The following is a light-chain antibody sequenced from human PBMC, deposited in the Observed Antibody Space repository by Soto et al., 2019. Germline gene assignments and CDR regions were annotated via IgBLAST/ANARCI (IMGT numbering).Light chain of an antibody. CDR2: SNY. CDR3: ATWDDSLHGHWV. Sequence: QSVLTQPPSASGTPGRNVTISCSGSSSNIGSNTVNWYQQLPGTAPKLLIYSNYYRPSGVPDRFSGSKSGTSASLAISGLQSEDEADYFCATWDDSLHGHWVFGGGTKVTVL. V-gene: IGLV1-44*01. J-gene: IGLJ3*02. CDR1: SSNIGSNT.